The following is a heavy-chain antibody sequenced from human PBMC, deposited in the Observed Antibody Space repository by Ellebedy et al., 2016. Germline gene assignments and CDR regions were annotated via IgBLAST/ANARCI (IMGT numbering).Heavy chain of an antibody. J-gene: IGHJ4*02. V-gene: IGHV1-18*01. Sequence: ASVKVSXKASGYTFTSYGLTWVRQAPGQGLEWMGWISAYNGNTNYAQKVQGRVTMTRDTSISTAYMELSRLRSDDTAVYYCAREWLSSFDYWGQGTLVTVSS. CDR1: GYTFTSYG. D-gene: IGHD3-22*01. CDR2: ISAYNGNT. CDR3: AREWLSSFDY.